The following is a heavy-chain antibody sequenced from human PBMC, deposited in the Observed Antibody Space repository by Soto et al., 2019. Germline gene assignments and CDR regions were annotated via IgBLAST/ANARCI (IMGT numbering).Heavy chain of an antibody. Sequence: FVPLCLPRGVVGGAFGGFGRSRIRQPPGKGLEWIGEINHSGSTNYNPSLKSRVTISVDTSKNQFSLKLSSVTAADTAVYYCARGRIVVVVAAIGPYDYWGQGTLVTVSS. CDR2: INHSGST. CDR1: GGAFGGFG. CDR3: ARGRIVVVVAAIGPYDY. D-gene: IGHD2-15*01. V-gene: IGHV4-34*01. J-gene: IGHJ4*02.